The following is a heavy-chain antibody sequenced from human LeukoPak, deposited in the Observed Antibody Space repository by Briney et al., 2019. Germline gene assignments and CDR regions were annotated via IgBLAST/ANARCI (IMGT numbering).Heavy chain of an antibody. CDR2: IVVGSGNT. J-gene: IGHJ2*01. CDR1: GFTFTSSA. Sequence: GTSVKVSCKASGFTFTSSAVQWVRQARGQRLEWIGWIVVGSGNTNYAQKFQERVTITRDMSTSTAYMELSSLRSEDTAVYYCAADRPPRVHSSYWYFDLWGRGTLVTVSS. D-gene: IGHD4-11*01. CDR3: AADRPPRVHSSYWYFDL. V-gene: IGHV1-58*01.